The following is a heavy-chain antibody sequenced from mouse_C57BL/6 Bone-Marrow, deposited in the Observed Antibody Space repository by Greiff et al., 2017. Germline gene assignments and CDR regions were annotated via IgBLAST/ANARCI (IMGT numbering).Heavy chain of an antibody. D-gene: IGHD1-1*01. V-gene: IGHV5-6*01. J-gene: IGHJ2*01. Sequence: EVQLVESGGDLVKPGGSLKLSCAASGFTFSSYGMSWVRQTPDKRLEWVATISSGGSYTYYPDSVKGRFTISRDNAKNTLYRQMSSLKSEDTAMYYCARHAMTTVVAPFGDWGQGTTLTVSS. CDR3: ARHAMTTVVAPFGD. CDR2: ISSGGSYT. CDR1: GFTFSSYG.